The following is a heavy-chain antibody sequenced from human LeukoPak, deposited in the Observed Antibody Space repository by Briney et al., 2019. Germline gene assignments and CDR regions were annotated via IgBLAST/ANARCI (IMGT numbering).Heavy chain of an antibody. CDR3: ASGGTSGFDY. V-gene: IGHV3-33*08. D-gene: IGHD1-26*01. CDR1: GFTFSNYY. Sequence: GGSLRLSCVASGFTFSNYYMSWGRQAPGKGLEWVAVIWYDGSNKYYADSVKGRFTISRDNSKNTLYLQMNSLRAEDTAVYYCASGGTSGFDYWGQGTLVTVSS. J-gene: IGHJ4*02. CDR2: IWYDGSNK.